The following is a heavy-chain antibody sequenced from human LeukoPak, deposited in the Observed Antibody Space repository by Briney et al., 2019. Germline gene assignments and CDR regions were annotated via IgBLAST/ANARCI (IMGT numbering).Heavy chain of an antibody. CDR2: IQPDGSEK. D-gene: IGHD6-13*01. CDR3: ARVAGYSASGPADY. V-gene: IGHV3-7*01. J-gene: IGHJ4*02. Sequence: GGSLRLSCAASEFTFSNQWMTWVRQAPGKGLEWVANIQPDGSEKYYVGSVRGRFTISRDNARNLLYLQMNSLRSEDTAVYYCARVAGYSASGPADYWGQGTLVTVSS. CDR1: EFTFSNQW.